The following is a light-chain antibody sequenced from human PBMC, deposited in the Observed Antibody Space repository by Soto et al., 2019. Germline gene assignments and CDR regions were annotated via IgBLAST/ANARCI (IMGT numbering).Light chain of an antibody. J-gene: IGKJ4*01. CDR3: QQYNKWPLT. V-gene: IGKV3-15*01. CDR2: GAS. Sequence: EIVLTQSPATLSVSQGERATLSCRASESVSNNLAWYQQKPGQAPRLLIFGASARATGIPARFSGSGSGTEFTLTISSLQSEDFAVYYCQQYNKWPLTCGGGTKVAIK. CDR1: ESVSNN.